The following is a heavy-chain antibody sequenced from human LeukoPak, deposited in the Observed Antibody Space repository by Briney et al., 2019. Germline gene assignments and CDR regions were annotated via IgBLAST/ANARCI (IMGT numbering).Heavy chain of an antibody. D-gene: IGHD7-27*01. V-gene: IGHV3-7*01. J-gene: IGHJ5*02. CDR2: IKQDGSEK. CDR1: GFTFSISW. Sequence: GGSLRLSCAASGFTFSISWMSWVRQAPGKGLEWVANIKQDGSEKYYVDSVKGRFTISRDYAKNSLFLQMNSLRAEDTAVYYCARRNNWGHLWGQGTLVTVST. CDR3: ARRNNWGHL.